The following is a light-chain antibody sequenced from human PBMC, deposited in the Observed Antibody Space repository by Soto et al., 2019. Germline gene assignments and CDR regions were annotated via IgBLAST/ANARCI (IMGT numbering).Light chain of an antibody. CDR3: QHYNSFPWT. Sequence: AIRMTQSPSSLSASTGDRITITCRASQDINTYLAWYQQRPGEPPKLLIYGVPTLQSGVPSRFSGTGSATDFTLTISCLQSEDFATYYCQHYNSFPWTFGQGTKVEIK. CDR2: GVP. J-gene: IGKJ1*01. CDR1: QDINTY. V-gene: IGKV1-8*01.